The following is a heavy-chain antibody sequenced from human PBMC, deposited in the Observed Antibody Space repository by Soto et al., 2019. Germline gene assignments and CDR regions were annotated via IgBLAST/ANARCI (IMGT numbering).Heavy chain of an antibody. V-gene: IGHV3-30*04. CDR1: GFTFSTYA. D-gene: IGHD2-2*01. CDR3: ARDVRHCSSTDCWA. CDR2: ISFDGRIK. Sequence: QVQLVESGGGVVQPGRSLRLSCAASGFTFSTYAMHWVRQAPGKGLEWVTVISFDGRIKYYTESVKDRFTISRDNSKNMLYQQMNSLRPVDTGIYFWARDVRHCSSTDCWAWGQGTLVTVSS. J-gene: IGHJ4*02.